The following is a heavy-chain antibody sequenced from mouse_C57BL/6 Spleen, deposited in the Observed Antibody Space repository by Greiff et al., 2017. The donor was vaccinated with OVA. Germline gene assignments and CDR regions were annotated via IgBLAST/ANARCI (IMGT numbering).Heavy chain of an antibody. Sequence: VKLQESGPGLVQPSQSLSITCTVSGFSLTSYGVHWVRQSPGKGLEWLGVIWRGGSTDYNAAFMSRLSITKDNSKSQVFFKMNSLQADDTAIYYCAKDPFYYDYDEREYYYAMDYWGQGTSVTVSS. CDR3: AKDPFYYDYDEREYYYAMDY. D-gene: IGHD2-4*01. CDR1: GFSLTSYG. V-gene: IGHV2-5*01. J-gene: IGHJ4*01. CDR2: IWRGGST.